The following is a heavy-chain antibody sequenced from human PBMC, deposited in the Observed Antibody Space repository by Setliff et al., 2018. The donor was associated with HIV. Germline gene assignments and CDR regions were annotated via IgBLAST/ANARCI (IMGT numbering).Heavy chain of an antibody. J-gene: IGHJ6*02. Sequence: GGSLRLSCAASGITFSSFAMSWVRQAPGKGLEWVSAISGRGGRTYYADSVKGRFTISRDNSKNTLYVQMNSLRSEDTAVYYCARDRGDLSLAYYLYYGMDVWGQGTTVTVSS. V-gene: IGHV3-23*01. CDR2: ISGRGGRT. D-gene: IGHD3-10*01. CDR3: ARDRGDLSLAYYLYYGMDV. CDR1: GITFSSFA.